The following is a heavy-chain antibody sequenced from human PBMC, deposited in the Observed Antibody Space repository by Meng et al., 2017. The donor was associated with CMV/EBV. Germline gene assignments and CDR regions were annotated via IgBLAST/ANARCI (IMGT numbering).Heavy chain of an antibody. CDR3: AKRKGGYSYGDFDY. Sequence: GESLKISCAASGFTFSSYSMNLVRQAPGKGLEWVSSISSSSSYIYYADSVKGRSTISRDNAKNSLYLQMNSLRAEDTAVYYCAKRKGGYSYGDFDYWGQGTLVTVSS. CDR2: ISSSSSYI. D-gene: IGHD5-18*01. V-gene: IGHV3-21*01. CDR1: GFTFSSYS. J-gene: IGHJ4*02.